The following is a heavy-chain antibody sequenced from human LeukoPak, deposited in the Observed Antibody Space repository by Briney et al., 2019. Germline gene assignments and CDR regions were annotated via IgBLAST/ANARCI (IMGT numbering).Heavy chain of an antibody. Sequence: SETLSLTCTVSGDSISGYYWSWLGQPPGKGMDWVGYINYSGTTNSNHSLKRGVTISIETPKKQYPLKLSSVTAADTAVYYCARTSRWGSRSGFDYWGQGTLVTVSS. CDR3: ARTSRWGSRSGFDY. CDR2: INYSGTT. J-gene: IGHJ4*02. D-gene: IGHD7-27*01. CDR1: GDSISGYY. V-gene: IGHV4-59*08.